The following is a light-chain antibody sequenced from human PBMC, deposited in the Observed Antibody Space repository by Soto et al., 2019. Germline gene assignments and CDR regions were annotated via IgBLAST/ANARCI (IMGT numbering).Light chain of an antibody. CDR2: WAS. V-gene: IGKV4-1*01. CDR3: QQYYGLPLT. J-gene: IGKJ4*01. CDR1: QSVIYSSNNKNY. Sequence: DIVMTQSPDSLAVSLGERATINCKSSQSVIYSSNNKNYLTWYQQKPGQPPKLLIYWASTRESGVPDRFGGSGSGTDFTLTISSLQAEDVAVYYCQQYYGLPLTFGGGTKVEIK.